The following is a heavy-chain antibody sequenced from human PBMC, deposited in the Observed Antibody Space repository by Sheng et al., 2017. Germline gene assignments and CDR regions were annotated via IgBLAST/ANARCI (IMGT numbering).Heavy chain of an antibody. CDR1: GFTFSSYE. Sequence: EVQLVESGGGLVQPGGSLRLSCAASGFTFSSYEMNWVRQAPGKGLEWVSYISSSGSTIYYADSVKGRFTISRDNAKNSLYLQMNSLRAEDTAVYYCARERGTTRGGIRYYYGMDVWGQGTTVTVS. V-gene: IGHV3-48*03. CDR2: ISSSGSTI. D-gene: IGHD2-2*01. J-gene: IGHJ6*02. CDR3: ARERGTTRGGIRYYYGMDV.